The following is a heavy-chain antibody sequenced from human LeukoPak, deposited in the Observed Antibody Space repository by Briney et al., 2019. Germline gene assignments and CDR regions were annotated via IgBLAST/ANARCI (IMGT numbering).Heavy chain of an antibody. V-gene: IGHV1-2*02. D-gene: IGHD4-17*01. Sequence: ASVKVSCKTGGYKFTGHYIQWVRQAPGQGLECMGWVNANSGATNSARKFQGRVTMTRDSSTSTAYMELSGLTSDDTAVYYCARERRDLGDSVRTGYYYYMDVWGEGTTVIVSS. CDR3: ARERRDLGDSVRTGYYYYMDV. J-gene: IGHJ6*03. CDR2: VNANSGAT. CDR1: GYKFTGHY.